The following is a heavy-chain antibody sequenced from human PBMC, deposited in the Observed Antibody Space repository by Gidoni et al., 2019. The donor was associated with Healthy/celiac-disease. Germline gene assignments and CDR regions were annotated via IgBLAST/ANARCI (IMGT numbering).Heavy chain of an antibody. CDR3: AKDTGDSSGYPYLLFDY. D-gene: IGHD3-22*01. CDR1: GFTFSSYA. J-gene: IGHJ4*02. Sequence: EVQLLESGGGLVQPGGSLRLSCAASGFTFSSYAMGWVRQAPGKGLEWVSAISGSGGSTYYAESVKGRFTIARDNSKNTLYLQMNSLRAEDTAVYYCAKDTGDSSGYPYLLFDYWGQGTLVTVSS. V-gene: IGHV3-23*01. CDR2: ISGSGGST.